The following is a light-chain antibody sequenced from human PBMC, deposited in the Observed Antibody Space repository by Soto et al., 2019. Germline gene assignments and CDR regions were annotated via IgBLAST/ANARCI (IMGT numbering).Light chain of an antibody. J-gene: IGKJ3*01. V-gene: IGKV3-11*01. Sequence: EIVLTQSPGTLSLSPGERATLSCRASQTINIDLAWCQQKPGQAPRLLIYDASIRATRIPARFSGSGSGTDFTLTISSLEPEDFAVYYCQHRFNRPFTFGPGTKVDIK. CDR1: QTINID. CDR2: DAS. CDR3: QHRFNRPFT.